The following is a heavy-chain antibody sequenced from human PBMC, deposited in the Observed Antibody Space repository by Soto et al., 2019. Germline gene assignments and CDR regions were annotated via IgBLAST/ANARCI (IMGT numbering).Heavy chain of an antibody. J-gene: IGHJ4*02. CDR2: ISPHTGGT. CDR1: GYTFNRYY. V-gene: IGHV1-2*02. CDR3: ARDYDRRWVQPKFDY. D-gene: IGHD3-22*01. Sequence: GASVKVSCKASGYTFNRYYMHWVRQAPGPGLEWMGWISPHTGGTTYAQKFQGRVTMTRDKSTSTAYMELSSLRSEDTAVYYCARDYDRRWVQPKFDYWGQGALVTVSS.